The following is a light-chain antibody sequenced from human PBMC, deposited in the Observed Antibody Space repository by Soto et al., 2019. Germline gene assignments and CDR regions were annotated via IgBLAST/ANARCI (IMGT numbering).Light chain of an antibody. V-gene: IGKV3-20*01. CDR1: QNIRGNE. Sequence: EVVLTQSPGALSLSPGEGVTLSCRASQNIRGNELAWYRQKRGQAPRLLIYGGASRAEGIPDRFRGRGTGTNFTLTIRRLEPEASAVYYWREYGTSHPWTFGQGTKLEIK. CDR3: REYGTSHPWT. CDR2: GGA. J-gene: IGKJ1*01.